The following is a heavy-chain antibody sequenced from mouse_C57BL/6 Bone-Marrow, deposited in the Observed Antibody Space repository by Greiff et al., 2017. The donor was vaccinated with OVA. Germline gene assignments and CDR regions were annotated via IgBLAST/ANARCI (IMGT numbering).Heavy chain of an antibody. Sequence: VKLMESGAELVKPGASVKISCKASGYAFSSYWMNWVKQRPGKGLEWIGQIYPGDGDTNYNGKFKGKATLTADKSSSTAYMQLSSLTSEDSAVYFSTRKRYTYFDVWGTGTTVTVSS. CDR3: TRKRYTYFDV. CDR1: GYAFSSYW. D-gene: IGHD1-1*01. CDR2: IYPGDGDT. J-gene: IGHJ1*03. V-gene: IGHV1-80*01.